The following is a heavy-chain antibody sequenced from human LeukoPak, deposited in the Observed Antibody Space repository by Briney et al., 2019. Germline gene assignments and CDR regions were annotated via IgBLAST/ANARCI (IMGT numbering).Heavy chain of an antibody. CDR2: IYYSGTT. Sequence: SETLSLTCTVSGGSISSYYWSWIRQPPGKGLEWIGYIYYSGTTNYIPSLKSRVTISVDASKNEFSLKLSSVTAADTAVYYCASQQRKLRQFDFWGQGTLVTVSS. CDR3: ASQQRKLRQFDF. CDR1: GGSISSYY. J-gene: IGHJ4*02. V-gene: IGHV4-59*01. D-gene: IGHD6-25*01.